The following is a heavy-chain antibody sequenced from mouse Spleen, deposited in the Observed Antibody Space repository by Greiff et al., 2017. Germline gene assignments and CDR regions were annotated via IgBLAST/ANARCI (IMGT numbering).Heavy chain of an antibody. CDR3: ARGWGGFAY. J-gene: IGHJ3*01. D-gene: IGHD3-3*01. V-gene: IGHV1-54*01. CDR1: GYAFTNYL. CDR2: INPGSGGT. Sequence: VQLQQSGAELVRPGTSVKVSCKAPGYAFTNYLIEWVKQRPGQGLEWIGVINPGSGGTNYNEKFKGKATLTADKSSSTAYMQLSSLTSEDSAVYFCARGWGGFAYWGQGTLVTVSA.